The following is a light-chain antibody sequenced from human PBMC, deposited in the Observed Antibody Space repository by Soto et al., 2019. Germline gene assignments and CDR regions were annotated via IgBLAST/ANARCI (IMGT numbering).Light chain of an antibody. CDR3: QKYDIAPFT. V-gene: IGKV1-27*01. Sequence: DIQMTQSPSSLSASVGDRVTIACRASQGIYNYLAWYQQKPGKVPKLLIYAASTLQSGVPSRFSGSGSGTDLTLTIISLQPDDVATCYCQKYDIAPFTFGPGTQVPIK. CDR2: AAS. CDR1: QGIYNY. J-gene: IGKJ3*01.